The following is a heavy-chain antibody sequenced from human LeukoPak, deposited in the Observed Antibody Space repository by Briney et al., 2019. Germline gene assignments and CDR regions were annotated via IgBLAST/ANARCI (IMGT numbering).Heavy chain of an antibody. J-gene: IGHJ4*02. Sequence: ASVKVSCKASGGTFSSYAISWVRQAPGQGLEWMGGIIPIFGTANYAQKFQGRVTITADESTSTAYMELSSLRSEDTAVYYCARVVWNDGRYFDYWGQGTLVTVSS. V-gene: IGHV1-69*13. D-gene: IGHD1-1*01. CDR2: IIPIFGTA. CDR1: GGTFSSYA. CDR3: ARVVWNDGRYFDY.